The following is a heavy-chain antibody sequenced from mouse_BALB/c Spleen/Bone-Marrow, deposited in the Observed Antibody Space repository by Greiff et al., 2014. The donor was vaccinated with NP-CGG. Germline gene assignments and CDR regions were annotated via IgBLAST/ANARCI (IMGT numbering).Heavy chain of an antibody. CDR2: INPSSGYT. D-gene: IGHD2-1*01. CDR3: ARVYGNYDAMDY. J-gene: IGHJ4*01. Sequence: VQLVESGAELARPGASVKMSCRASGYTFTTYTVHWVKQRPGQGLEWIGYINPSSGYTYYNQKFKDKATLTADKSSSAAYLQLSSLTSEDSAVYYCARVYGNYDAMDYWGQGTSVTVSP. CDR1: GYTFTTYT. V-gene: IGHV1-4*01.